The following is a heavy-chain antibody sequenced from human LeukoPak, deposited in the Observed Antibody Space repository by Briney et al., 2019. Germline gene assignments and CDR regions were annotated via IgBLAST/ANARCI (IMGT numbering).Heavy chain of an antibody. CDR3: ARDRVVPAAFDD. CDR2: IYATGSP. Sequence: PSYTLSLTCTVSGACISSYYLIWIRQPAARGLEGMRHIYATGSPNNNPTIKRRVTMSVDTSKHQFSLKLTSVTAADTAVYYCARDRVVPAAFDDWGQGTLVPVSS. V-gene: IGHV4-4*07. J-gene: IGHJ4*02. D-gene: IGHD2-2*01. CDR1: GACISSYY.